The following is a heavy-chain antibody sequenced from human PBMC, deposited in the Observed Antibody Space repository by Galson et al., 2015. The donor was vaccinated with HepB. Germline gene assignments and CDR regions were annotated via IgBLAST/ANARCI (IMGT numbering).Heavy chain of an antibody. CDR3: AKRYGDYVSFAFDI. Sequence: SLRLSCAASGFTFSSYGMHWVRQAPGKGLEWVAFIRYDGSNKYYADSVKGRFTISRDNSKNTLYLQMNSLRAEDTAVYYCAKRYGDYVSFAFDIWGQGTMVTVSS. D-gene: IGHD4-17*01. CDR2: IRYDGSNK. J-gene: IGHJ3*02. CDR1: GFTFSSYG. V-gene: IGHV3-30*02.